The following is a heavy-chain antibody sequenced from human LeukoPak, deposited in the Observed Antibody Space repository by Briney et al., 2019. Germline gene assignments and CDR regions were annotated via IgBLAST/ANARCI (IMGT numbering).Heavy chain of an antibody. J-gene: IGHJ6*02. Sequence: PGGSLRLSCAASGFTFSSYSMNWVRQAPGKGLEWVSSISSSSSYIYYADSVKGRFTISRDNAKNSLYLQMNSLRAEDTAVYYCANRPTIFGVEPVLYYYGMDVWGQGTTVTVSS. V-gene: IGHV3-21*04. CDR2: ISSSSSYI. CDR3: ANRPTIFGVEPVLYYYGMDV. CDR1: GFTFSSYS. D-gene: IGHD3-3*01.